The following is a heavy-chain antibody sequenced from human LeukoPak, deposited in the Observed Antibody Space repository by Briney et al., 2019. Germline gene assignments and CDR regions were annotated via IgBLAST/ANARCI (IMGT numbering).Heavy chain of an antibody. CDR3: AYLSASNTGAFDV. CDR2: IIPMFRTA. V-gene: IGHV1-69*13. Sequence: SVKDSCKASGGIFNSKALSWVRQAPGQGLEWMGGIIPMFRTANYGQKLQGRVTITADDSTSTGYMELSSLRSEDTAVFYCAYLSASNTGAFDVWGQGTVVTVSS. CDR1: GGIFNSKA. J-gene: IGHJ3*01. D-gene: IGHD2-8*02.